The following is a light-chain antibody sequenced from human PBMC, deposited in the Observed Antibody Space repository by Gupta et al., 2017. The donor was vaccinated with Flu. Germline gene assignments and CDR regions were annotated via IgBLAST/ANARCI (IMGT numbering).Light chain of an antibody. CDR2: KAS. V-gene: IGKV1-5*03. CDR1: QSISSW. J-gene: IGKJ1*01. Sequence: DIQMTQSPSTLSASVGDRVTITCRASQSISSWLAWYQQKPGKAPKLLIYKASSLESGVPSRFSGSRSGTEFTLTISSLQPDDFATYYCQQENSSSPTFGQGTKVEIK. CDR3: QQENSSSPT.